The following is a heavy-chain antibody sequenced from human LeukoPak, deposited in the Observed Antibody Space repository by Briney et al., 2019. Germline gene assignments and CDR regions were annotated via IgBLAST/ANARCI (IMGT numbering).Heavy chain of an antibody. V-gene: IGHV3-30*18. J-gene: IGHJ4*02. CDR2: LSYDGSNK. D-gene: IGHD4-17*01. CDR3: AKTGDYGDGFDY. CDR1: GFAFSSYG. Sequence: GGSLRLSCAASGFAFSSYGMHWVRQAPGKGLEWVAVLSYDGSNKYFADSVKGRFTISRDNSKNTLYLQMNSLRAEDTAVYYCAKTGDYGDGFDYWGQGTLVTVSS.